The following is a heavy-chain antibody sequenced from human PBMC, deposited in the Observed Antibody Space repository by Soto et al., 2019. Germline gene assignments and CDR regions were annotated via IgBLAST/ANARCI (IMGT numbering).Heavy chain of an antibody. CDR3: AKGVAVAVPTVGTNFDY. D-gene: IGHD6-19*01. CDR2: ISYDGSNK. J-gene: IGHJ4*02. Sequence: GGSLRLSCAASGFTFSSYGMHWVRQAPGKGLEWVAVISYDGSNKYYADSVKGRFTISRDNSKNTLYLQMNSLRAEDTAVYYCAKGVAVAVPTVGTNFDYWGQGTLVTVSS. V-gene: IGHV3-30*18. CDR1: GFTFSSYG.